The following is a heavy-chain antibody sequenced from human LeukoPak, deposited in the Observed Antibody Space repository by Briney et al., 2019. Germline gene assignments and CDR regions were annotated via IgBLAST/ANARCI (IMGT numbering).Heavy chain of an antibody. CDR3: ARYRDGDRDISLDI. V-gene: IGHV4-59*08. Sequence: SETLSLTCTVSGDSITSDYWSWIRQPPGKGVEWIGFINNRGTTNYNPSLTSRVTISRDMSKNQFALKLSSVSAADTAVYYCARYRDGDRDISLDIWGQGTLVTVSS. CDR2: INNRGTT. J-gene: IGHJ4*02. D-gene: IGHD4-17*01. CDR1: GDSITSDY.